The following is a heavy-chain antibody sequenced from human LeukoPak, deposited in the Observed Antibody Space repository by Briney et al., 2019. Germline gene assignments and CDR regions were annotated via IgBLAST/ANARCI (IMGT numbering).Heavy chain of an antibody. J-gene: IGHJ4*02. D-gene: IGHD3-22*01. CDR1: GGPISSYY. CDR3: ARRGTYYYDSSGYSPFDY. Sequence: SETLSLTCTVSGGPISSYYWSWIRQPPGKGLEWIGYIYYSGSTNYNPSLKSRVTISVDTSKNQFSLKLSSVTAADTAVYYCARRGTYYYDSSGYSPFDYWGRGTLVTVSS. V-gene: IGHV4-59*12. CDR2: IYYSGST.